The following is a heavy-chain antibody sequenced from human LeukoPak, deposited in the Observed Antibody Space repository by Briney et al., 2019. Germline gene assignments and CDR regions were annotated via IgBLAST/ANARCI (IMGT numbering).Heavy chain of an antibody. CDR2: ISSSSSYI. J-gene: IGHJ6*03. CDR1: GFTFSSYS. V-gene: IGHV3-21*01. CDR3: ARDAVNYDFWSGYLSLYYMDV. D-gene: IGHD3-3*01. Sequence: PGGSLRLSCAASGFTFSSYSMNWVRQAPGKGLEWVSSISSSSSYIYYADSVKGRFTISRDNAKNSLYLQMNSLRAEDTAVYYCARDAVNYDFWSGYLSLYYMDVWGKGTTVTVSS.